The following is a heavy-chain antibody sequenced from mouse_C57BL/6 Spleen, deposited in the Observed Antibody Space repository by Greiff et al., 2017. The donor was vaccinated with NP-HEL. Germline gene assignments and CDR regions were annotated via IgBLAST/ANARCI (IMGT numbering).Heavy chain of an antibody. CDR3: ASKDGYYAWFAY. V-gene: IGHV3-6*01. J-gene: IGHJ3*01. Sequence: DVKLQESGPGLVKPSQSLSLTCSVTGYSITSGYYWNWIRQFPGNKLEWMGYISYDGSNNYNPSLKNRISITRDTSKNQFFLKLNSVTTEDTATYYCASKDGYYAWFAYWGQGTLVTVSA. D-gene: IGHD2-3*01. CDR2: ISYDGSN. CDR1: GYSITSGYY.